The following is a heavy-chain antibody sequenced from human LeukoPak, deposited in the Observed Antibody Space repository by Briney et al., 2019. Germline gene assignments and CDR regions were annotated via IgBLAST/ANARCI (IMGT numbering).Heavy chain of an antibody. CDR3: AKGATEGYYYYYGLDV. Sequence: GASVKVSCKASGYTFTGYYMHWVRQSPGQGLEWMGWINPKSGATTYAQKFQDRVTLTRDTSINTAYMDLSWLTSDDTAVFYCAKGATEGYYYYYGLDVWGQGTTVTVSS. CDR1: GYTFTGYY. J-gene: IGHJ6*02. V-gene: IGHV1-2*02. CDR2: INPKSGAT.